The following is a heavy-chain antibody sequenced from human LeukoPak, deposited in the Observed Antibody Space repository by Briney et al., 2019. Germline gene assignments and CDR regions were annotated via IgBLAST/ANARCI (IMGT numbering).Heavy chain of an antibody. J-gene: IGHJ6*02. CDR2: INPNSGGT. Sequence: ASVKVCCKASGYTFTGYYMHWVRQAPGQGLEWMGWINPNSGGTNYAQKFQGRVTITRDTSISTAYMELSRLRSDDTAVYYCARPPDTAMAYYYYYGMDVWGQGTTVTVSS. V-gene: IGHV1-2*02. D-gene: IGHD5-18*01. CDR3: ARPPDTAMAYYYYYGMDV. CDR1: GYTFTGYY.